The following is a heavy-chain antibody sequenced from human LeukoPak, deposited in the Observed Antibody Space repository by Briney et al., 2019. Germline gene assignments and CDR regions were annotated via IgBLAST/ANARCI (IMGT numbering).Heavy chain of an antibody. CDR3: ARVSDDSGWNFDY. D-gene: IGHD6-19*01. Sequence: ASVKVSCKASGYTFTSYAIHWVRQAPGQRLEWMGWINAGNGNRKYSQKFQDRVTITRETSATTAYMELNSLTSKDTAVYYCARVSDDSGWNFDYWGQGTLVTVSS. V-gene: IGHV1-3*01. CDR1: GYTFTSYA. CDR2: INAGNGNR. J-gene: IGHJ4*02.